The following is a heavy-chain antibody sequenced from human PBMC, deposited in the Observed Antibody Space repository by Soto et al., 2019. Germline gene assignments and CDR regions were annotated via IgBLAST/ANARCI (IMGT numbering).Heavy chain of an antibody. Sequence: QITLNESGPTQVKPRQTLTLTCTFSGFSLTTSGVGVGWIRQSPGKGPEGLSLLYWDDDKRYRPSLKSRLTITKDTSKNQVVLTMADLDPADTATYYCAHRVLRTVFGLVTTTAIYFDFWGQGTPVAVSS. CDR2: LYWDDDK. V-gene: IGHV2-5*02. D-gene: IGHD3-3*01. CDR3: AHRVLRTVFGLVTTTAIYFDF. CDR1: GFSLTTSGVG. J-gene: IGHJ4*02.